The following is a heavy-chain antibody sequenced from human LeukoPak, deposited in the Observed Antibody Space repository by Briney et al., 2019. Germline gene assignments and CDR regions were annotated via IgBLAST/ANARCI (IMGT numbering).Heavy chain of an antibody. V-gene: IGHV1-18*01. CDR2: ISTYNNNT. J-gene: IGHJ4*02. Sequence: GTSGNLSCTASGYTFTSSDISRLRQAPGQGLGWMGWISTYNNNTNYAQKFQGRVTMTTDTSTSTAYMDLRSLRSDDTAVYYCARGATVTTPNYFDYWGQGTLVTVSS. CDR3: ARGATVTTPNYFDY. CDR1: GYTFTSSD. D-gene: IGHD4-17*01.